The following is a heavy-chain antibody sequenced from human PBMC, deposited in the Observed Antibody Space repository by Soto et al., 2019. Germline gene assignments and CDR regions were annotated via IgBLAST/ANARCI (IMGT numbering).Heavy chain of an antibody. CDR3: AKDRGQWLVGFFDY. CDR2: ISGSAETT. CDR1: GFTFAGYA. D-gene: IGHD6-19*01. Sequence: GSLRLSCAASGFTFAGYAMNWVRQAPGKGLEWVSAISGSAETTYYADSVKGRFTISRDNSKNTLYLQMNSLRAEDTAVYYCAKDRGQWLVGFFDYWGQGTLVTVSS. J-gene: IGHJ4*02. V-gene: IGHV3-23*01.